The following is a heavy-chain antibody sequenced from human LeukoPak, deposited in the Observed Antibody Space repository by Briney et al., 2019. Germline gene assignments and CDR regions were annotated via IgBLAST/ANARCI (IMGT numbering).Heavy chain of an antibody. CDR2: ISYSGFT. J-gene: IGHJ4*02. CDR3: AGHHPRNTVDF. CDR1: GGSISSYQ. V-gene: IGHV4-59*08. Sequence: SETLSLTCTVSGGSISSYQWSWIRQPPGKGLEWIGYISYSGFTNYNPSLKSRVTISLGPSNNQFSLKLTSVTAADTAVYYCAGHHPRNTVDFWGQGTLVTVSS. D-gene: IGHD2/OR15-2a*01.